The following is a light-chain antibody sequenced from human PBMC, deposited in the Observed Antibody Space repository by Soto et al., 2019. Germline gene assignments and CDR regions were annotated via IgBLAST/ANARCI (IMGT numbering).Light chain of an antibody. CDR3: QQYNNWWK. CDR1: QSVSSS. J-gene: IGKJ1*01. Sequence: EIMMTQSPATLSVSPGERATLSCRATQSVSSSLAWYQQKPGQAPRLLIYGASTRATGIPARFSGSGSGTEFTLTINSLQSEDFAVYYCQQYNNWWKFGQGTKVEIK. V-gene: IGKV3-15*01. CDR2: GAS.